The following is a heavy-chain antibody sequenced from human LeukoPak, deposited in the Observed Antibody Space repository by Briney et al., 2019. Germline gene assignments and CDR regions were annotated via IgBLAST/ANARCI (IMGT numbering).Heavy chain of an antibody. CDR1: GFTFSSHE. D-gene: IGHD3-10*02. V-gene: IGHV3-48*03. CDR3: AELGITMIGGV. Sequence: GGSLRLSCAASGFTFSSHEMNWLRQAPGKGLEWVSYISSSGTSIKYADSVKGRFTISRDNAKNSLYLQMNSLRAEDTGVYYCAELGITMIGGVWGKGTTVTISS. J-gene: IGHJ6*04. CDR2: ISSSGTSI.